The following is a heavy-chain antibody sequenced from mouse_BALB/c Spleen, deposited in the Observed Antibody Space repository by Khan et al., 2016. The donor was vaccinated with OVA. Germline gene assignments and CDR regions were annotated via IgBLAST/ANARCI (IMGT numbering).Heavy chain of an antibody. V-gene: IGHV1S29*02. D-gene: IGHD1-2*01. CDR3: LRSGYGSFAY. CDR2: IFPNNGDT. CDR1: GYTFTDFN. J-gene: IGHJ3*01. Sequence: EVQLQESGPDLVKPGASVRISCKTSGYTFTDFNLDWVKQSHGKSLEWIGYIFPNNGDTGYNQKFKTKATLTVDSSSSTAYMELRSLTSEDSAVYYCLRSGYGSFAYWGQGTLVTVSA.